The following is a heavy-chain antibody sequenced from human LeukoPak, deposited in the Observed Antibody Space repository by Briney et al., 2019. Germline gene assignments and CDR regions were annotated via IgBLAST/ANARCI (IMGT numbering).Heavy chain of an antibody. CDR3: ARGPPNWGYDY. J-gene: IGHJ4*02. CDR2: MSPNSGDT. V-gene: IGHV1-8*01. CDR1: GFTFTSHD. D-gene: IGHD7-27*01. Sequence: ASVKASCKASGFTFTSHDYNWVRQATGQRPEWMGWMSPNSGDTGYAQKFQDRVTMTRNTSISTAYMELSSLRSDDTAVYYCARGPPNWGYDYWGPGTLVTVSS.